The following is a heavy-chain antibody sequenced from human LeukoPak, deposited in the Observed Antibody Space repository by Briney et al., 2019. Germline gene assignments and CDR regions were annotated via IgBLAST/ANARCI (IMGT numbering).Heavy chain of an antibody. J-gene: IGHJ4*02. V-gene: IGHV1-2*02. CDR3: ASPPHGDEGYFDY. CDR1: GYTFTGYY. Sequence: ASVKVSCKASGYTFTGYYMHWVRQAPGQGLEWMGWINPNSGGTNYAQKFQGRVTTTRDTSISTAYMELSRLRSDDTAVYYCASPPHGDEGYFDYWGQGTLVTVSS. D-gene: IGHD7-27*01. CDR2: INPNSGGT.